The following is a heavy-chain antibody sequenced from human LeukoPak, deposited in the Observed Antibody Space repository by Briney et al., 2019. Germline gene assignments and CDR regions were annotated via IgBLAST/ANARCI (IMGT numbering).Heavy chain of an antibody. CDR2: ISQDGSSE. V-gene: IGHV3-30*03. CDR1: GVTFSNYA. J-gene: IGHJ4*02. CDR3: AIRFEWLSSFDY. D-gene: IGHD3-3*01. Sequence: GGPLRLSCAASGVTFSNYAMHWVRQAPGKVQEWVALISQDGSSEYYGDSMKGRFTISRDNSRNTFYLQMNSLRAEDTAVYYCAIRFEWLSSFDYWGQGTLVTVSS.